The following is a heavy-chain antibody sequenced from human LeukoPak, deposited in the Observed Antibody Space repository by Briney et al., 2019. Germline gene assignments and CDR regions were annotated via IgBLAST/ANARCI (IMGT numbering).Heavy chain of an antibody. V-gene: IGHV3-7*03. Sequence: GGSLRLSCAASGFSFSDHWLDWVRQAPGKGLEWVAHIKGDGSQKYYVDSVKGRFTISRDNAKTSLYLQMDSLRAEDTAIYYCARNRGWLQFDYWGQGTLVTVSS. CDR1: GFSFSDHW. CDR2: IKGDGSQK. CDR3: ARNRGWLQFDY. D-gene: IGHD5-12*01. J-gene: IGHJ4*02.